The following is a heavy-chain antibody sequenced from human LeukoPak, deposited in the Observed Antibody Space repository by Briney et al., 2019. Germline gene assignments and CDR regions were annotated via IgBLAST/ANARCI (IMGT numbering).Heavy chain of an antibody. V-gene: IGHV4-34*01. CDR3: ARHFRYCSGGSCRRSAGFDY. Sequence: PSETLSLTCAVYGGSFSGYYWSWIHQPPGKGLEWIGEINHSGSTNYNPSLKSRVTISVDASKNQFSLKLSSVTAADTAVYYCARHFRYCSGGSCRRSAGFDYWGQGTLVTVSS. CDR2: INHSGST. D-gene: IGHD2-15*01. CDR1: GGSFSGYY. J-gene: IGHJ4*02.